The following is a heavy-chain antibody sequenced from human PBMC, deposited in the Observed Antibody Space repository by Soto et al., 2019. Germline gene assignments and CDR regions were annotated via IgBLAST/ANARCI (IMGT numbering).Heavy chain of an antibody. CDR2: IYYSGST. J-gene: IGHJ4*02. V-gene: IGHV4-39*01. D-gene: IGHD3-9*01. Sequence: SETLSLTCTVSGGSISSSSYYWGWIRQPPGKGLEWIGSIYYSGSTYYNPSLKSRVTISVDTSKNQFSLKLSSVTAADTAVYYCARRVLRYFDWLLPFDYWGQGTLVTVSS. CDR3: ARRVLRYFDWLLPFDY. CDR1: GGSISSSSYY.